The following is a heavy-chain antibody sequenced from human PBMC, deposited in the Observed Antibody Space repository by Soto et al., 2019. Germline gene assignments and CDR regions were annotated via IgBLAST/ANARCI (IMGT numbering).Heavy chain of an antibody. CDR1: GGSFSGYY. CDR3: ARGLGKLHHYYYYMDV. CDR2: INHSGST. J-gene: IGHJ6*03. Sequence: SETLSLTCAVYGGSFSGYYWSWIRQPPGKGLEWIGEINHSGSTNYNPSLKSRVTISVDTSKNQFSLKLSSVTAADTAVYYCARGLGKLHHYYYYMDVWGKGTTVTVSS. V-gene: IGHV4-34*01. D-gene: IGHD6-6*01.